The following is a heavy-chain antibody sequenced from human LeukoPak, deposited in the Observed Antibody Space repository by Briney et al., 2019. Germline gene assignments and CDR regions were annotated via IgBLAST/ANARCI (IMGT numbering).Heavy chain of an antibody. D-gene: IGHD2-2*01. Sequence: KPSETLSLTCAVYGGSFSGYYWSWIRQPPGKGLEWIGEINHSGSTNYNPSLKSRVTISVDTSKNQFSLKLSSVTAADTAVYYCARVASYYFDYWGQGTLVTVSS. CDR1: GGSFSGYY. V-gene: IGHV4-34*01. CDR2: INHSGST. J-gene: IGHJ4*02. CDR3: ARVASYYFDY.